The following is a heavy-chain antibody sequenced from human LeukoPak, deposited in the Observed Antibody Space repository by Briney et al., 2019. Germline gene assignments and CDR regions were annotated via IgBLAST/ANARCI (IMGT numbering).Heavy chain of an antibody. CDR2: ISYDGSNK. CDR3: AKAATQLWSSPLLDY. J-gene: IGHJ4*02. D-gene: IGHD5-18*01. CDR1: GFTFSSYG. Sequence: GGSLRLSCAASGFTFSSYGTHWVRQAPGKGLEWVAVISYDGSNKYYADSVKGRFTISRDNSKNTLYLQMNSLRAEDTAVYYCAKAATQLWSSPLLDYWGQGTLVTVSS. V-gene: IGHV3-30*18.